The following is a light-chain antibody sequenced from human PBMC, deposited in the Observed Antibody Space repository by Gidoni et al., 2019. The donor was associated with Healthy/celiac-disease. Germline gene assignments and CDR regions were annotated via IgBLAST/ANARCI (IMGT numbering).Light chain of an antibody. Sequence: IQMTQSPSTLSASVGDRVTITCRASQSISSWLAWYQQKPGNAPKLRIYKASSLESGVPSRFSGSGSGTEFTLTISSLQPDDFATYYCQQYNSYPMYTFGQGTKLEIK. CDR2: KAS. V-gene: IGKV1-5*03. CDR1: QSISSW. CDR3: QQYNSYPMYT. J-gene: IGKJ2*01.